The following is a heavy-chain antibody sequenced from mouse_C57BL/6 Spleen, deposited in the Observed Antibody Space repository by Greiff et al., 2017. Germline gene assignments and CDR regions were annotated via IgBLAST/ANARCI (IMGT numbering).Heavy chain of an antibody. D-gene: IGHD2-12*01. CDR1: GYSITSGYY. J-gene: IGHJ1*03. V-gene: IGHV3-6*01. CDR3: ARMELHRYFDV. CDR2: ISYDGSN. Sequence: EVQLQESGPGLVKPSQSLSLTCSVTGYSITSGYYWNWIRQFPGNKLEWMGYISYDGSNNYNPSLKNRISITRDTSKNQFFLKLNSVTTEDTATYYCARMELHRYFDVWGTGTTVTVSS.